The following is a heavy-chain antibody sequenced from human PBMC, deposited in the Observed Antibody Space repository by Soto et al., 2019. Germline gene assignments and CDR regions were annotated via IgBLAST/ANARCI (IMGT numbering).Heavy chain of an antibody. CDR1: GGNFSSYG. V-gene: IGHV3-30*18. D-gene: IGHD1-26*01. CDR3: AKEGGLSGSYYISSSYYFDY. CDR2: ISYDGSNT. Sequence: GGSLRLSSVASGGNFSSYGMHWVRQAPGKGLEWVAIISYDGSNTYYADSVKGRFTISRDNSKNTLYLQMNSLRAEDTSVYYCAKEGGLSGSYYISSSYYFDYWGQGTLVTVSS. J-gene: IGHJ4*02.